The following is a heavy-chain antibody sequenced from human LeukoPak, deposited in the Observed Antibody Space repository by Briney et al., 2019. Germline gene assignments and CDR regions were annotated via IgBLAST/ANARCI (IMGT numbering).Heavy chain of an antibody. V-gene: IGHV3-30*18. CDR3: AKLMFLWPPIYFDY. J-gene: IGHJ4*02. Sequence: GGSLRLPCAASGFTFSSYGMHWVRQAPGKGLEWVAVISYDGSNKYYADSVKGRFTISRDNSKNTLYLQMNSLRAEDTAVYYCAKLMFLWPPIYFDYWGQGALVTVSS. D-gene: IGHD2-8*01. CDR2: ISYDGSNK. CDR1: GFTFSSYG.